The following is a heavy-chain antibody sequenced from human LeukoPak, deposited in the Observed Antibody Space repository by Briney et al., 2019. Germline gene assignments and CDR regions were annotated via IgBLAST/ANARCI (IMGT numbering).Heavy chain of an antibody. J-gene: IGHJ4*02. D-gene: IGHD4-17*01. V-gene: IGHV4-59*01. CDR3: ARGSTVTLFRY. CDR1: GGPISSYY. CDR2: IYYSVST. Sequence: SETLSLNCTVSGGPISSYYWIWIRQPPGKGLEWIGYIYYSVSTNYTPSLKSRVTISVDTYKNQFSLNLSSVTAADTAVYYCARGSTVTLFRYWGQGTLVTVSS.